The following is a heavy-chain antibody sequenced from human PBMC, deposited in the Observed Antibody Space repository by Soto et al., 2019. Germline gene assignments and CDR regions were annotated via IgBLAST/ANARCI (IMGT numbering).Heavy chain of an antibody. CDR2: ISSSSSYI. CDR1: GFTFSSYS. D-gene: IGHD3-3*01. CDR3: ARDYYDFWSGYRTGHFDY. J-gene: IGHJ4*02. Sequence: GGSLRLSCAASGFTFSSYSMNWVRQAPGKGLEWVSSISSSSSYIYYADSVKGRFTISRDNAKNSLYLQMNSLRAEDTAVYYCARDYYDFWSGYRTGHFDYWGQGTLVTVSS. V-gene: IGHV3-21*01.